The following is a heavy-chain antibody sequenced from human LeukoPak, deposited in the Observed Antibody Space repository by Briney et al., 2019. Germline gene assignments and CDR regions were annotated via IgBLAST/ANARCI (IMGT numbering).Heavy chain of an antibody. D-gene: IGHD3-10*01. CDR2: IYHSGST. V-gene: IGHV4-38-2*01. CDR1: GYSISSGYY. J-gene: IGHJ5*02. Sequence: SETLSLTCAVSGYSISSGYYWGWIRQPPGKGLEWIGSIYHSGSTYYNPSLKSRVTISVDTSKNQFSLKLSSVTAADTAVYYCARAAMVRGGGDWFDPWGQGTLVTVSS. CDR3: ARAAMVRGGGDWFDP.